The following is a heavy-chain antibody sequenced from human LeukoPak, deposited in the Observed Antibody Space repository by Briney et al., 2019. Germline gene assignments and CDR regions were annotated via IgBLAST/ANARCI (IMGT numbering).Heavy chain of an antibody. J-gene: IGHJ6*02. CDR3: ARDRCSANSCYEDYYNGLDV. CDR2: INPKSGGT. V-gene: IGHV1-2*02. CDR1: GYTFTAYY. D-gene: IGHD2-2*01. Sequence: ASVKVSCKASGYTFTAYYLQWVRLAPGQGLEWMGWINPKSGGTEYAKRFQGRVTMTRDTSISTAYMELSRLRSDDTAVYYCARDRCSANSCYEDYYNGLDVWGQGTTVTVSS.